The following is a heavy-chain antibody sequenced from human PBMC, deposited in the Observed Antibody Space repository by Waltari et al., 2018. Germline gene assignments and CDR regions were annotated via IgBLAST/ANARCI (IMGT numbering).Heavy chain of an antibody. CDR1: GYTFTSYG. J-gene: IGHJ6*02. Sequence: QVQLVQSGAEVKKPGASVKVSCKASGYTFTSYGISWVRQAPGTGLEWMGWISAYNGNTNYAQKLQGRVTMTTDTSTSTAYMELRSLRSDDTAVYYCAIGALAARRSLSYYYGMDVWGQGTTVTVSS. V-gene: IGHV1-18*01. D-gene: IGHD6-6*01. CDR3: AIGALAARRSLSYYYGMDV. CDR2: ISAYNGNT.